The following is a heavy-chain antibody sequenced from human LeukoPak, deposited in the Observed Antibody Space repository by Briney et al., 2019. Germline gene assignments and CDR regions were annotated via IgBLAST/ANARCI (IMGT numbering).Heavy chain of an antibody. CDR2: LRYDGSNK. Sequence: GGSLRLSCAASGFTFSNYGMHWVRQAPGKGLEWVAFLRYDGSNKYYADSVKGRFTISRDNSKNTLYLQMNSLKTEDTAVYYCWVVVVPAAPDDNYDFWSGYSNPDAFDIWGQGTMVTVSS. D-gene: IGHD3-3*01. CDR1: GFTFSNYG. V-gene: IGHV3-30*02. J-gene: IGHJ3*02. CDR3: WVVVVPAAPDDNYDFWSGYSNPDAFDI.